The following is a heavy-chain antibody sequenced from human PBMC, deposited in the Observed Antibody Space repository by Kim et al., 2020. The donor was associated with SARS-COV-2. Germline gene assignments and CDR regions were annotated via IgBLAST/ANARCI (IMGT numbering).Heavy chain of an antibody. D-gene: IGHD4-17*01. CDR1: GFTFSSYG. CDR3: ARENDDYGDLYYFDY. Sequence: GGSLRLSCAASGFTFSSYGMHWVRQAPGKGLEWVAVIWYDGSNKYYADSVKGRFTISRDNSKNTLYLQMNSLRAEDTAVYYCARENDDYGDLYYFDYWGQGTLVTVSS. J-gene: IGHJ4*02. V-gene: IGHV3-33*01. CDR2: IWYDGSNK.